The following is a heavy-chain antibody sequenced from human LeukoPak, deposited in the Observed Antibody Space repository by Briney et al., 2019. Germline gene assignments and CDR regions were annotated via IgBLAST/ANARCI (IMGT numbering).Heavy chain of an antibody. V-gene: IGHV4-38-2*02. CDR3: AREDIRLGYFDY. Sequence: SETLSLTCTVSGYSISSGYYWGWIRQPPGKGLEWIGSIYHSGSTYYNPSLKSRVTISVDTSKNQFSLKLSSVTAADTAVYYCAREDIRLGYFDYWGQGTLVTVSS. CDR1: GYSISSGYY. D-gene: IGHD2-21*01. J-gene: IGHJ4*02. CDR2: IYHSGST.